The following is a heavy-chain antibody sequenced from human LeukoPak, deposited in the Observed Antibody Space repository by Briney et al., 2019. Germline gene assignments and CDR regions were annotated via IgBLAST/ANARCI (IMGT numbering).Heavy chain of an antibody. Sequence: SETLSLTCTVSGGSISSYYWSWIRQPPGKGLEWIGSIYHSGTTYYNSSLKSRVTISVDTSKNQFSLKLTSVTAADTAVYYCARGYSSSWYFNWFDPWGQGTLVTVSS. V-gene: IGHV4-59*08. CDR1: GGSISSYY. CDR2: IYHSGTT. D-gene: IGHD6-13*01. J-gene: IGHJ5*02. CDR3: ARGYSSSWYFNWFDP.